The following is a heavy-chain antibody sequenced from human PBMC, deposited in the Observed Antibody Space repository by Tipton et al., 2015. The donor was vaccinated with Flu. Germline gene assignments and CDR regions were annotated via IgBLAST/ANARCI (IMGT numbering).Heavy chain of an antibody. Sequence: QLVQSGAEVKKPGESLKISCKGSGYSFTDYWIGWVRQMPGKGLEWMGYTYPGDFNTRYSPSFQGQVTVSADKSISTAYLQWSSLKASDTAMYYCAREGRVYFGYEHAFDIWGQGTMVTVSS. CDR1: GYSFTDYW. D-gene: IGHD5-12*01. CDR3: AREGRVYFGYEHAFDI. CDR2: TYPGDFNT. V-gene: IGHV5-51*03. J-gene: IGHJ3*02.